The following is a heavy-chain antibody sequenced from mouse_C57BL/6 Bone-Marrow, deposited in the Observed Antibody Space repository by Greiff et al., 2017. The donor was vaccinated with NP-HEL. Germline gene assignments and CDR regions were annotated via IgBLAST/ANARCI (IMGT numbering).Heavy chain of an antibody. V-gene: IGHV5-6*01. CDR2: ISSGGSYT. D-gene: IGHD2-10*02. CDR3: ARHRYGNYWFAY. Sequence: EVHLVESGGDLVKPGGSLKLSCAASGFTFSSYGMSWVRQTPDKRLEWVATISSGGSYTYYPDSVKGRFTISRDNAKNTLYLQMSSLRSDDTAMYYCARHRYGNYWFAYWGHGTLVTVSA. CDR1: GFTFSSYG. J-gene: IGHJ3*01.